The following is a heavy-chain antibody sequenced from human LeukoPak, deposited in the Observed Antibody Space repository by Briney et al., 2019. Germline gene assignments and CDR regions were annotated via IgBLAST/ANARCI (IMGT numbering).Heavy chain of an antibody. CDR2: IYPGDSDT. V-gene: IGHV5-51*01. J-gene: IGHJ4*02. CDR1: GSSFTSYW. CDR3: ATHLGYCSSTSCYPVFDY. D-gene: IGHD2-2*01. Sequence: PGESLKISCKGSGSSFTSYWIGWVRQMPGKGLEWMGIIYPGDSDTRYSPSFQGQVTISADKSISTAYLQWSSLKASDTAMYYCATHLGYCSSTSCYPVFDYWGQGTLVTVSS.